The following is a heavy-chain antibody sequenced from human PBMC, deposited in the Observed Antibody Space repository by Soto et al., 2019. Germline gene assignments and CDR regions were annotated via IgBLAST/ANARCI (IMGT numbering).Heavy chain of an antibody. CDR2: INAGNGNT. Sequence: ASVKVSCKASGYTFTGYYMHWVRQAPGQRLEWMGWINAGNGNTKYSQKFQGRVTITRDTSASTAYMELSSLRSEDTAVYYCARDDCSGGSCSLPRWGQGTLVTVSS. D-gene: IGHD2-15*01. CDR3: ARDDCSGGSCSLPR. J-gene: IGHJ4*02. V-gene: IGHV1-3*01. CDR1: GYTFTGYY.